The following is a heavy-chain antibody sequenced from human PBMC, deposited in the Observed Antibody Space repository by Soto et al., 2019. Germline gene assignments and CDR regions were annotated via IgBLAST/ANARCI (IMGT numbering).Heavy chain of an antibody. J-gene: IGHJ4*02. CDR1: GGSISSSSYY. Sequence: PSETLSLTCTVSGGSISSSSYYWGWIRQPPGKGLEWIGSIYYSGSTYYNPSLKSRVTISVDTSKNQFSLKLSSVTAADTAVYYCARQGVGYFDWLFPSRSPGGYWGQGTLVTVSS. V-gene: IGHV4-39*01. CDR3: ARQGVGYFDWLFPSRSPGGY. D-gene: IGHD3-9*01. CDR2: IYYSGST.